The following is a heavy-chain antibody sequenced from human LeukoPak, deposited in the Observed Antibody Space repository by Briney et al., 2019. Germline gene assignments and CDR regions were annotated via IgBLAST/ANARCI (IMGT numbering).Heavy chain of an antibody. CDR3: ARGSVDTAMGDFDY. J-gene: IGHJ4*02. CDR2: INHSGST. V-gene: IGHV4-34*01. D-gene: IGHD5-18*01. Sequence: SETLSLTCAVYGGSFSGYYWSWIRQPLGKGLEWIGEINHSGSTNYNPSLKSRVTISVDTSKNQFSLKLSSVTAADTAVYYCARGSVDTAMGDFDYWGQGTLVTVSS. CDR1: GGSFSGYY.